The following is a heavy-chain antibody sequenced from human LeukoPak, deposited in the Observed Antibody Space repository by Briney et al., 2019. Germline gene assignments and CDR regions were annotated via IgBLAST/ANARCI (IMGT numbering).Heavy chain of an antibody. CDR3: GREIVDPIVVVPAANWFDP. V-gene: IGHV3-7*01. Sequence: GGSLRLSCAASGFTFSSYAISWVRQAPGKGLEWVANIKQDGSEKYYVDSVKGRFTISRDNAKNTLYLQMNSLRAEDTAVYYWGREIVDPIVVVPAANWFDPWGQGTLVTVSS. CDR2: IKQDGSEK. CDR1: GFTFSSYA. D-gene: IGHD2-2*01. J-gene: IGHJ5*02.